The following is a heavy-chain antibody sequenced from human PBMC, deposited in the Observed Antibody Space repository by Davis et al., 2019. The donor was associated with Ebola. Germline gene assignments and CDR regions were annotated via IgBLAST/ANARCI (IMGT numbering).Heavy chain of an antibody. CDR1: GYTFTSYY. J-gene: IGHJ4*02. CDR2: INPSGGST. V-gene: IGHV1-46*01. CDR3: AREQWLTKLDY. D-gene: IGHD6-19*01. Sequence: ASVKVSCKASGYTFTSYYMHWVRQAPGQGLEWMGIINPSGGSTSYAQKLQGRVTMTTDTSTSTAYMELRSLRSDDTAVYYCAREQWLTKLDYWGQGTLVTVSS.